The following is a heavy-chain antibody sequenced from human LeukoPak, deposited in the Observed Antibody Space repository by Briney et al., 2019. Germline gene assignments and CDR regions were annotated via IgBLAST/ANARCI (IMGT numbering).Heavy chain of an antibody. CDR2: IKSKTDGGTT. J-gene: IGHJ1*01. CDR1: GFTFDDYG. Sequence: PGGSLRLSCAASGFTFDDYGMSWVRQAPGKGLEWVGRIKSKTDGGTTDYAAPVKGRFTISRDDSKNTLYLQMNSLKTEDTAVYYCTTDNDAEYGSSWLHSDPAEYFQHWGQGTLVTVSS. D-gene: IGHD6-13*01. V-gene: IGHV3-15*01. CDR3: TTDNDAEYGSSWLHSDPAEYFQH.